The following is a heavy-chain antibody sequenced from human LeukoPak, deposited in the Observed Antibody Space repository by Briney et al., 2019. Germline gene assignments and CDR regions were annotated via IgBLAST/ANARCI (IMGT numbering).Heavy chain of an antibody. V-gene: IGHV1-69*05. Sequence: SVKVSCKASGGTFSSYAISWVRQAPGQGREWMGRIIPIFGTANYAQKFQGRVTITTDESTSTAYMELSSLRSEDTAVYYCARDQMWESNWFDPWGQGTLVTVSS. CDR1: GGTFSSYA. CDR3: ARDQMWESNWFDP. J-gene: IGHJ5*02. CDR2: IIPIFGTA. D-gene: IGHD1-26*01.